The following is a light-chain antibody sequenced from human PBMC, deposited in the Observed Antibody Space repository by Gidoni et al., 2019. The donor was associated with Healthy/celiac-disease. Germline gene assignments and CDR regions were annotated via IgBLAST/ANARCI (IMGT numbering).Light chain of an antibody. CDR3: QQYYSTPFT. CDR2: WAS. CDR1: QSVLYSSNNKNY. Sequence: DIVMTQSPDSLAVSLGERATINCKSSQSVLYSSNNKNYLAWYQQKPGQPPKLLIYWASTRESGVPDRCSGSGSGTDFTLTISSLQAEDVAVYYCQQYYSTPFTFVPGTKVDIK. J-gene: IGKJ3*01. V-gene: IGKV4-1*01.